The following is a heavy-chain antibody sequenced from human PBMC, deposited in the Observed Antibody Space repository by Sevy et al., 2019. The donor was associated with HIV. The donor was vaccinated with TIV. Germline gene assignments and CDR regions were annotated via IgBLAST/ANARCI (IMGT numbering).Heavy chain of an antibody. CDR1: GFTFAKYS. D-gene: IGHD2-8*01. J-gene: IGHJ4*02. V-gene: IGHV3-23*01. CDR2: FSFGCGRI. CDR3: AREVCTQPHDY. Sequence: GGSLRLSCAASGFTFAKYSMSWVRQAPGKGLEWVSTFSFGCGRINNADSVKGRFTISRDVSRKTPFLQMNSLRAEDYATYCCAREVCTQPHDYWGQGTLVTVSS.